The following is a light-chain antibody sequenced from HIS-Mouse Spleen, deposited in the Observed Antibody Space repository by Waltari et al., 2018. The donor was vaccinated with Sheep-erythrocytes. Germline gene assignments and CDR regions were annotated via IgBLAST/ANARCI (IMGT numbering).Light chain of an antibody. CDR2: SNN. CDR3: AAWDDSLNGVV. V-gene: IGLV1-44*01. Sequence: QSLLTQPPSASGTPGQRLTLSCSGSSSNIGSNTVNWYQQLPRTAPKLLIYSNNQRPSGVPDRFSGSKSGTSASLAISGLQSEDEADYYCAAWDDSLNGVVFGGGTKLTVL. CDR1: SSNIGSNT. J-gene: IGLJ2*01.